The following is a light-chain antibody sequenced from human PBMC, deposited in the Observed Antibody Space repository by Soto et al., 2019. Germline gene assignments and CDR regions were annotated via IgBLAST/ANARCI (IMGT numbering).Light chain of an antibody. J-gene: IGKJ1*01. V-gene: IGKV3-20*01. CDR1: QSVSSSY. Sequence: EIVLTQSPGTLSLSPGERATLSCRASQSVSSSYLAWYQQKPGQAPRPLIYGASSRAIGIPDRFSGSGSGTDFTLTISRLEPEDFAVYYCQQYGSPPWTIGLGTKV. CDR2: GAS. CDR3: QQYGSPPWT.